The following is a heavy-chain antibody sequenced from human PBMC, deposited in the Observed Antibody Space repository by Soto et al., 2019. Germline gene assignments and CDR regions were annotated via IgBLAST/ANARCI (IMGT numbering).Heavy chain of an antibody. Sequence: GGSLRLSCAASGFTFISYSMNWVRQAPGKGLEWVSYISSSSSTIYYADSVKGRFTLSRDNAKNSLYLQLNSLRAEDTAVYYCASLRGYSSYWGQGILVTVSS. V-gene: IGHV3-48*04. J-gene: IGHJ4*02. CDR2: ISSSSSTI. CDR1: GFTFISYS. D-gene: IGHD5-18*01. CDR3: ASLRGYSSY.